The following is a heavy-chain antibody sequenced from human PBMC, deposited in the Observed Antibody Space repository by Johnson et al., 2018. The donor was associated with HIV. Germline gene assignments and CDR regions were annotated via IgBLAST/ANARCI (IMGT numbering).Heavy chain of an antibody. J-gene: IGHJ3*02. CDR1: GFKFEDYG. Sequence: VQLVESGGTVERPGGSLRLSCVGSGFKFEDYGINWVRQVPGKGLEWVSGINWSGGSTGYADSVKNRFTVFRDNAKNSADIQMSGLREEDTAVYYCARATVESAFDIWGQGTMVTVSS. CDR3: ARATVESAFDI. V-gene: IGHV3-20*04. CDR2: INWSGGST. D-gene: IGHD4-23*01.